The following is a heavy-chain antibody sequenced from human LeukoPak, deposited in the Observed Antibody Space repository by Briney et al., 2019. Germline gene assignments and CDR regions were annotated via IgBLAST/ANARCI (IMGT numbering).Heavy chain of an antibody. Sequence: PSETLSLTCTVSGGSVSSGSYYWSWIRQPPGKGLEWIGYIYYSGSTNYNPSLKSRVTISVDTSKNQFSLKLSSVTAADTAVYYCARDRLGYCSSTSCYARNWFDPWGQGTLVTVSS. D-gene: IGHD2-2*01. CDR3: ARDRLGYCSSTSCYARNWFDP. J-gene: IGHJ5*02. CDR1: GGSVSSGSYY. CDR2: IYYSGST. V-gene: IGHV4-61*01.